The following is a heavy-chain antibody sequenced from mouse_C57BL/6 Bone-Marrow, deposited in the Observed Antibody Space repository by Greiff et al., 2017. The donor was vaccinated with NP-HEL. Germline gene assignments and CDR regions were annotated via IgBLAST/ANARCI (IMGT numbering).Heavy chain of an antibody. CDR1: GYTFTTYP. V-gene: IGHV1-47*01. CDR2: FHPYNDDT. D-gene: IGHD1-1*01. CDR3: ARKRIYYYGSSYVEDYFDY. Sequence: QVHVKQSGAELVKPGASVKMSCKASGYTFTTYPIEWMKQNHGKSLEWIGNFHPYNDDTKYNEKFKGKATLTVEKSSSTVYLELSRLTSDDSAVYYCARKRIYYYGSSYVEDYFDYWGQGTTLTVSS. J-gene: IGHJ2*01.